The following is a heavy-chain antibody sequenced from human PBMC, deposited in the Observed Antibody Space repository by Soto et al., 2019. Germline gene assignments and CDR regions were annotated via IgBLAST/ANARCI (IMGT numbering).Heavy chain of an antibody. CDR3: ASPRDNYYYNGMDV. D-gene: IGHD3-10*01. J-gene: IGHJ6*02. Sequence: QVQLVQSGAEVKKPGSSVKVSCKASGGTFSSYAISWVRQAPGQGLEWMGGFIPIFCAADYAQNFQGRVTIAADESTSTAYMERSSLRSEDTAVYYCASPRDNYYYNGMDVWGQGTTVTVSS. CDR1: GGTFSSYA. CDR2: FIPIFCAA. V-gene: IGHV1-69*12.